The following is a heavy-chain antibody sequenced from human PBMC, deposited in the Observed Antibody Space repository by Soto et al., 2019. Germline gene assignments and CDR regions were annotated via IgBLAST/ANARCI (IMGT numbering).Heavy chain of an antibody. V-gene: IGHV1-3*01. D-gene: IGHD5-18*01. J-gene: IGHJ4*02. CDR2: INAGNGNT. Sequence: ASVKVSCKASGYTFTSYAMHWVRQAPGQRLEWMGWINAGNGNTRYSQKFQGRVTITRDTSASTAYMELSSLRSEDTAVYYCASRGYSYGYQDYWGQGTLVTVSS. CDR1: GYTFTSYA. CDR3: ASRGYSYGYQDY.